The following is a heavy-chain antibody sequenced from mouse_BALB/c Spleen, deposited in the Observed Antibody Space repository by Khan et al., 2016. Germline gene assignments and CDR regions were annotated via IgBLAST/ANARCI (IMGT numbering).Heavy chain of an antibody. CDR3: ARRDYGSSYKGFAY. CDR1: GFAFSSYD. CDR2: IGSGGSYT. V-gene: IGHV5-9*02. D-gene: IGHD1-1*01. Sequence: EVELVESGGGLVKPGGSLKLSCAASGFAFSSYDMSWVRQTPEKRLEWVATIGSGGSYTYYPDSVKGRFTISRDNARNTLYLQMSSLRSEDTALYYCARRDYGSSYKGFAYWGQGTLVTVSA. J-gene: IGHJ3*01.